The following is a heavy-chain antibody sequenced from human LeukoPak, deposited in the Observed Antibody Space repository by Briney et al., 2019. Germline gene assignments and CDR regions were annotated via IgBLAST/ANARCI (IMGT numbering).Heavy chain of an antibody. CDR2: IYYTGST. V-gene: IGHV4-39*01. CDR3: VKSGGYGLIDY. D-gene: IGHD6-19*01. J-gene: IGHJ4*02. CDR1: GASISGSGYY. Sequence: SETLFLTCAVSGASISGSGYYLGWIRQPPGKGLEWIGNIYYTGSTYYNASLQSRVTISIDMSKNQFSLRLSSVTAADTAMYYCVKSGGYGLIDYWGQGTLVTVSS.